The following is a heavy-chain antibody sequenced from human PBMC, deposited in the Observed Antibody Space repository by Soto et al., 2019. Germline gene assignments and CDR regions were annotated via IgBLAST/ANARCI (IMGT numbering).Heavy chain of an antibody. CDR3: ALDRDVGASRGRAVDL. CDR2: ISPTSNYI. J-gene: IGHJ5*02. V-gene: IGHV3-21*04. D-gene: IGHD1-26*01. CDR1: GFIFSNYN. Sequence: QLVESGGGLVKPGGSLRLSCAASGFIFSNYNMNWVRQAPGKGLEWVSSISPTSNYIYYADSLKGRFTISRDNAKNSLFLQLNSLRAEDTAVYYCALDRDVGASRGRAVDLWGQGALVSVSS.